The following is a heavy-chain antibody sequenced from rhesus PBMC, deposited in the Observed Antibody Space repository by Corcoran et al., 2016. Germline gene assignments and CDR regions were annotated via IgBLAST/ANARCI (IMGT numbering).Heavy chain of an antibody. CDR1: GGSISSGYYS. D-gene: IGHD6-13*01. CDR3: AREGQLVGFDY. Sequence: QVQLQESGPGLVKPSETLSLTCAVSGGSISSGYYSWSWIRQPPGKGLEWSWYITYSGSTSYHPSLKSRVTISRDTSKNQFSLKLSSVTAADTAVYYCAREGQLVGFDYWGQGVLVTVSS. V-gene: IGHV4-122*02. J-gene: IGHJ4*01. CDR2: ITYSGST.